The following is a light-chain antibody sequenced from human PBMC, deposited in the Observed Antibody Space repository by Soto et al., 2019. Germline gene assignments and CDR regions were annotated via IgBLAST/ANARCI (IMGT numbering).Light chain of an antibody. CDR2: GVP. CDR3: QQYNNWPHT. CDR1: QSVSRQ. Sequence: EIVMTQSPATLSVGPGERASLSCRASQSVSRQLAWSQQKPGQAPSLLLYGVPTRATGVPVRFSGSGSGTEFTLTITRLQSEAFAVYYCQQYNNWPHTFGQGTK. V-gene: IGKV3-15*01. J-gene: IGKJ2*01.